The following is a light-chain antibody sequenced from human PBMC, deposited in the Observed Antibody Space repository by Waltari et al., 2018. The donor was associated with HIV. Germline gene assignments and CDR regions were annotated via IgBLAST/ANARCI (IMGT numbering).Light chain of an antibody. CDR1: SANLGTNY. CDR2: RNN. CDR3: AAWDDTLTVV. J-gene: IGLJ2*01. Sequence: QSVLTQPPSASGTPGQSVTISCSGTSANLGTNYVYWYQQFPGTAPKLLIYRNNKRPPGVPNRFSGSKSGTSASLDISGLRSDDEAEYYCAAWDDTLTVVFGGGTKLTVL. V-gene: IGLV1-47*01.